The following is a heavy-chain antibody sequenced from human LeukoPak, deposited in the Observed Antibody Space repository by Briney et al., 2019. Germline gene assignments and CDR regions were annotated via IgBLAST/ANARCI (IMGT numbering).Heavy chain of an antibody. Sequence: GGSLRLSCAASGFTFSTYGMHWVRQAPGKGLEWVAFIRYDGNNKYYADSVKGRFTISRDNSKNMLYLEMKSLGPEDTAVYYCAKNGPDYIWGNYLDYWGQGTLVTVSS. D-gene: IGHD3-16*01. CDR2: IRYDGNNK. CDR1: GFTFSTYG. V-gene: IGHV3-30*02. CDR3: AKNGPDYIWGNYLDY. J-gene: IGHJ4*02.